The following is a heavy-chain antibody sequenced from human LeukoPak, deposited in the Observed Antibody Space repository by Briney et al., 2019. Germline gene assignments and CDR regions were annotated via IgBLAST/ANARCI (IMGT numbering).Heavy chain of an antibody. J-gene: IGHJ4*02. Sequence: GGSLRLSCAASGFTFSSYWMHWVRQAPGKGLVWVSRLNIDGSSTSYADSVKGRFTISRDNAKDTLYLRMNSLRVEDTAVYYCARTYYDTTGLPGYWGQGTLVTVSS. CDR1: GFTFSSYW. CDR3: ARTYYDTTGLPGY. CDR2: LNIDGSST. V-gene: IGHV3-74*01. D-gene: IGHD3-22*01.